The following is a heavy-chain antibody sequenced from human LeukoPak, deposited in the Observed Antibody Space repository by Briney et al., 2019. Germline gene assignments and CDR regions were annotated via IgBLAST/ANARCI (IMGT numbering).Heavy chain of an antibody. CDR2: IWYDESNK. D-gene: IGHD1-26*01. J-gene: IGHJ4*02. CDR3: ARDLASSSYAEFDY. CDR1: GFTFRSYG. V-gene: IGHV3-33*01. Sequence: GGSLRLSCAASGFTFRSYGMHWVRQAPGKGLEWVAVIWYDESNKSYADSVKGRFTISRDNSRNTLYLQMNSLRAEDTAVYYCARDLASSSYAEFDYWGQGTLVTVSS.